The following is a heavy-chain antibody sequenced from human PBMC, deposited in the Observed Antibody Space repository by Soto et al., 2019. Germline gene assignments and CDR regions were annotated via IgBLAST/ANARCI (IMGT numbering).Heavy chain of an antibody. CDR1: GGTFSSYT. D-gene: IGHD5-12*01. Sequence: VQLVQSGAEVKKPGSSVKVSCKASGGTFSSYTISWVRQATGQGLEWMGRIIPILGIANYAQKFQGRVTITADKSTSTAYMELSSLRSEDTAVYYCARAQPEYSGYDYEDYWGQGTLVTVSS. V-gene: IGHV1-69*02. CDR3: ARAQPEYSGYDYEDY. J-gene: IGHJ4*02. CDR2: IIPILGIA.